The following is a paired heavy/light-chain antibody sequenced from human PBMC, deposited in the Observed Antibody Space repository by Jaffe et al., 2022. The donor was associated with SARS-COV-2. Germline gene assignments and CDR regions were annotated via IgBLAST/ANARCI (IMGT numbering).Light chain of an antibody. Sequence: SYELTQPPSVSVSPGQTARITCSGDALPKKYPYWYQQKSGQAPVLVIYEDSKRPSGIPERFSGSSSGTMATLTISGAQVEDEADYYCYSTDSSGNHEGVFGGGTKLTVL. CDR1: ALPKKY. CDR2: EDS. V-gene: IGLV3-10*01. J-gene: IGLJ2*01. CDR3: YSTDSSGNHEGV.
Heavy chain of an antibody. D-gene: IGHD3-3*01. J-gene: IGHJ6*02. CDR3: ARDRGDRWIFGVVRHHYYGMDV. Sequence: QVQLQESGPGLVKPSQTLSLTCTVSGGSISSGSYYWSWIRQPAGKGLEWIGRIYTSGSTNYNPSLKSRVTISVDTSKNQFSLKLSSVTAADTAVYYCARDRGDRWIFGVVRHHYYGMDVWGQGTTVTVSS. V-gene: IGHV4-61*02. CDR2: IYTSGST. CDR1: GGSISSGSYY.